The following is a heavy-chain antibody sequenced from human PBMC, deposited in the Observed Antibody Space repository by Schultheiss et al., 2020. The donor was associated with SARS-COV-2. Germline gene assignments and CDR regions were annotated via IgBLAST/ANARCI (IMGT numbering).Heavy chain of an antibody. D-gene: IGHD1-7*01. J-gene: IGHJ6*02. CDR2: ISSSSSTI. CDR1: GFTFSSYW. Sequence: GGSLRLSCAASGFTFSSYWMSWVRQAPGKGLEWVSYISSSSSTIYYADSVKGRFTISRDNAKNTLYLQMNSLRAEDTAVYYCARGGTTLYYYYGMDVWGQGTTVTVSS. V-gene: IGHV3-48*04. CDR3: ARGGTTLYYYYGMDV.